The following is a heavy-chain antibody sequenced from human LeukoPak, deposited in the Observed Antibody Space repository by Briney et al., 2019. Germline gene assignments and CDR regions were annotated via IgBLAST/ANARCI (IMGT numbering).Heavy chain of an antibody. CDR2: ITSRDGGT. Sequence: GGSLRLSCAASGFTVSIYAMSWVRQAPGKGLEWVSSITSRDGGTFYAESVKGRFTISRDNSENTLYLQMNSLRAEDTAVYYCAKDRPNYYGSNGHYYRRDGDYWGQGTLVTVSS. J-gene: IGHJ4*02. V-gene: IGHV3-23*01. CDR3: AKDRPNYYGSNGHYYRRDGDY. CDR1: GFTVSIYA. D-gene: IGHD3-22*01.